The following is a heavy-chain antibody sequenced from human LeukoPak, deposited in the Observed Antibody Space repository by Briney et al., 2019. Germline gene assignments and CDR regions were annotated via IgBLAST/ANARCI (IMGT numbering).Heavy chain of an antibody. CDR1: GFTFSHYA. J-gene: IGHJ6*02. CDR3: ARATVPSGMDV. V-gene: IGHV3-21*01. CDR2: ISSSSSYI. D-gene: IGHD4-17*01. Sequence: GGSLRLSCAASGFTFSHYAMSWVRQAPGKGLEWVSSISSSSSYIYYADSVKGRFTISRDNAKNSLYLQMNSLRAEDTAVYYCARATVPSGMDVWGQGTTVTVSS.